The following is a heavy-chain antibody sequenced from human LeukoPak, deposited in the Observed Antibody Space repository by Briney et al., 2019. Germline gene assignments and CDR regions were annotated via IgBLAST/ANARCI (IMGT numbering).Heavy chain of an antibody. D-gene: IGHD3-22*01. CDR3: AREWYYDSSGLDV. J-gene: IGHJ6*04. Sequence: GGSLRLSCAASGFTFSSYAMHWVRQSPGKGLEYVSAISSNGGSTYYANSVKGRFTISRDNSKNTLYLKMGSLRAEDMAVYYCAREWYYDSSGLDVWGKGTTVTVSS. CDR1: GFTFSSYA. CDR2: ISSNGGST. V-gene: IGHV3-64*01.